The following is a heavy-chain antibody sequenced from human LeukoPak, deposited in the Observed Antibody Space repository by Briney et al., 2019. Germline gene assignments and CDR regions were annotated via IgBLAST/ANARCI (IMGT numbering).Heavy chain of an antibody. D-gene: IGHD6-13*01. V-gene: IGHV3-48*04. CDR1: GFTFSNYG. J-gene: IGHJ6*03. Sequence: GGSLRLSCAASGFTFSNYGMSWVRQAPGKGLEWVSYISSSGSTIYYADSVKGRFTISRGNTKHTLYLQMNSLRAEDTAVYYCARSAAAGFSYYSYYLDVWGKGTTVT. CDR3: ARSAAAGFSYYSYYLDV. CDR2: ISSSGSTI.